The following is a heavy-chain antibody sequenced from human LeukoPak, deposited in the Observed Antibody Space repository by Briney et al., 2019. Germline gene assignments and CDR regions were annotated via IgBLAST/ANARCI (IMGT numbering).Heavy chain of an antibody. CDR2: ISGSGGST. D-gene: IGHD2-2*01. V-gene: IGHV3-23*01. J-gene: IGHJ4*02. CDR3: AKEGNIVVVPAAMNY. Sequence: TGGSLRLSRAASGFTFSSYGMSWVRQAPGKGLEWVSAISGSGGSTYYADSVKGRFTISRDNSKNTLYLQMNSLRAEDTAVYYCAKEGNIVVVPAAMNYWGQGTLVTVSS. CDR1: GFTFSSYG.